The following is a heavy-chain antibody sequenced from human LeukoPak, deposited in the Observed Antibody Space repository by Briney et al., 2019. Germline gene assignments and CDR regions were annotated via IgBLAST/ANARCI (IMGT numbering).Heavy chain of an antibody. CDR1: GYTFTSYD. D-gene: IGHD1-1*01. CDR2: MNPNSGNT. J-gene: IGHJ4*02. CDR3: ARLGVWGERIDY. V-gene: IGHV1-8*03. Sequence: ASVKVSCKASGYTFTSYDINWVRQATGQGLEWMGWMNPNSGNTGYAQKFQGRVTITRNTSISTAYMELSSLRSEDTAVYYCARLGVWGERIDYWGQGTLVTVSS.